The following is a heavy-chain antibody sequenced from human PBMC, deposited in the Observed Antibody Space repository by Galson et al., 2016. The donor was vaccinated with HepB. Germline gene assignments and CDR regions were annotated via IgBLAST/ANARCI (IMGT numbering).Heavy chain of an antibody. J-gene: IGHJ5*02. CDR1: GYTFTSYG. CDR3: ARDNLVGQQLEFDP. CDR2: ISTYNGNT. V-gene: IGHV1-18*01. Sequence: SVKVSCKASGYTFTSYGISWVRQAPGQGLEWMGWISTYNGNTNYAQKFQGRVTMSTDTSTSTAHMELRSLRSDDTAIYYCARDNLVGQQLEFDPWGQGTLVTVSS. D-gene: IGHD6-13*01.